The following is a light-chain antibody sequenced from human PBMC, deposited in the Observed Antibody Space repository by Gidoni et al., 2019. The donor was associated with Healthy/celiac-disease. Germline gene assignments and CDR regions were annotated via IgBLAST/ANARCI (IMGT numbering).Light chain of an antibody. CDR1: NIGSKS. V-gene: IGLV3-21*02. Sequence: SYVRTQPPAGSVAPGQTARIPCGGNNIGSKSVHGYQQKPGQAPVLVVYDDSDRPSGIPERFSGSNSGNTATLTISRVEAGDEADYYCQVWDSSSDHVVFGGGTKLTVL. CDR2: DDS. J-gene: IGLJ2*01. CDR3: QVWDSSSDHVV.